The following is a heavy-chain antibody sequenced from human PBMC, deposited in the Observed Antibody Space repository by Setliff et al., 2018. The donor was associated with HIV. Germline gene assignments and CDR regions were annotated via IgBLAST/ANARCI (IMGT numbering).Heavy chain of an antibody. J-gene: IGHJ4*02. V-gene: IGHV1-69*10. Sequence: SVKVSCKASGYTFTTYYIHYLRQAPGQGLEWMGGIIPILGIANYAQKFQGRVTIITDESTTTAYMELSSLRSEDTAMYYCANMDLEMVTPGDDYWGRGTLVTVSS. CDR1: GYTFTTYY. CDR2: IIPILGIA. D-gene: IGHD5-18*01. CDR3: ANMDLEMVTPGDDY.